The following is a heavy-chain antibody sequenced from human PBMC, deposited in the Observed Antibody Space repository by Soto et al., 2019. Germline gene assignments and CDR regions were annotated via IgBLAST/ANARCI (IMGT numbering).Heavy chain of an antibody. J-gene: IGHJ6*02. Sequence: SETLSLTCTVSGGSISSGGYYWSWIRQHPGKGLEWIGYIYYSGSTYYNPSLKSRVTISVDTSKNQFSLKLSSVTAADTAVYYCARDQQLLYYYYGMDVWGQGTTVTVSS. CDR3: ARDQQLLYYYYGMDV. CDR2: IYYSGST. V-gene: IGHV4-61*08. D-gene: IGHD6-13*01. CDR1: GGSISSGGYY.